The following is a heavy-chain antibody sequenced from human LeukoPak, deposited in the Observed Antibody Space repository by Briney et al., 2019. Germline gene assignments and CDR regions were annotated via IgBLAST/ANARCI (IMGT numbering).Heavy chain of an antibody. D-gene: IGHD1-1*01. CDR2: INPNNGGT. J-gene: IGHJ6*02. CDR1: GYTFTGYY. Sequence: AASVKVSCKASGYTFTGYYMHWVRQAPGQGLAWMGWINPNNGGTNYAQKFQGRVTMTRDTSISTAYMELSRLRSDDTAVYYCARVHLERYYYYYGMDVWGQGTTVTVSS. V-gene: IGHV1-2*02. CDR3: ARVHLERYYYYYGMDV.